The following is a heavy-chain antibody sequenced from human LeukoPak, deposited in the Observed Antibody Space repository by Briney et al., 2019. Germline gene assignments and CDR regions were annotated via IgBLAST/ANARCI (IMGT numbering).Heavy chain of an antibody. V-gene: IGHV3-53*01. D-gene: IGHD3-22*01. J-gene: IGHJ5*02. CDR3: ARTYYYDSSGYS. CDR2: IYSGGST. CDR1: GFTVSSNY. Sequence: PGGSLRLSCAASGFTVSSNYMSWVRQAPGKGLEWVSVIYSGGSTYYADSVKGRFTISRDNSKNTLYLQMNSLRAEDTAVYYCARTYYYDSSGYSWGQGTLVTVSS.